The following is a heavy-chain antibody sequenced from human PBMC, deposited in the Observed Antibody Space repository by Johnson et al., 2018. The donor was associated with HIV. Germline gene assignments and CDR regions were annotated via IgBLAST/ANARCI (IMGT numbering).Heavy chain of an antibody. V-gene: IGHV3-23*04. CDR2: ISGSGGST. CDR1: GFTFSSYA. CDR3: ATLEYSSSPGGYGAFDI. J-gene: IGHJ3*02. Sequence: VLLVESGGGLVQPGGSLRLSCAASGFTFSSYAMSWVRQAPGKGLEWVSAISGSGGSTYYATSVKGRFTISRDNSKNTLYLQMGSLRAEDTAVYYCATLEYSSSPGGYGAFDIWGQGTMVTVSS. D-gene: IGHD6-6*01.